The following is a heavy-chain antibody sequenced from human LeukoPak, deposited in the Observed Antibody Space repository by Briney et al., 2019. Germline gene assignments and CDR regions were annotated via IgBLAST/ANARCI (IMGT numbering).Heavy chain of an antibody. CDR1: GFTFSSYG. CDR3: AKEEAPRYFDL. V-gene: IGHV3-23*01. J-gene: IGHJ2*01. CDR2: ISSGGST. Sequence: GGSLRLSCAASGFTFSSYGMSWVRQAPGKGLEWVSAISSGGSTYYADSVKGRFTISRDNSKNTLYLQMNSLRAEDTAVYYCAKEEAPRYFDLWGRGTLVTVSS.